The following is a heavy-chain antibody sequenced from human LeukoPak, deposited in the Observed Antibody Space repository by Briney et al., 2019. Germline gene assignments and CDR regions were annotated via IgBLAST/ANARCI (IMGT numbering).Heavy chain of an antibody. Sequence: PGGSLRLSCAASGFTFSSYGMHWVRQAPGKGLEWVAVIWYDGSNKYYADSVKGRFTISRDNSKDTLYLQMNSLRAEDTAVYYCAANEDTANHNLDYWGQGTLVTVSS. J-gene: IGHJ4*02. CDR2: IWYDGSNK. CDR3: AANEDTANHNLDY. D-gene: IGHD5-18*01. CDR1: GFTFSSYG. V-gene: IGHV3-33*01.